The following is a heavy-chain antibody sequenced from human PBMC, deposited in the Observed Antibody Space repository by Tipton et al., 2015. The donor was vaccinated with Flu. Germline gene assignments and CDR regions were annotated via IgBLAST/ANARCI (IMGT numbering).Heavy chain of an antibody. CDR3: ARVGAHDYGDYHYDY. V-gene: IGHV4-38-2*02. CDR1: GYSISSGYY. J-gene: IGHJ4*02. D-gene: IGHD4-17*01. CDR2: IYHSGST. Sequence: TLFLTCTVSGYSISSGYYWGWIRQPPGKGPEWIGSIYHSGSTYYNPSLKSRVTISVDTSKNQFSLKLSSVTAADTAVYYCARVGAHDYGDYHYDYWGQGTLVTVSS.